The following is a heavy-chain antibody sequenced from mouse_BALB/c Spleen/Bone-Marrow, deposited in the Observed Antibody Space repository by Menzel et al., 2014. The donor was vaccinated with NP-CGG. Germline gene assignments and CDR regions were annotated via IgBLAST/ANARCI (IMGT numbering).Heavy chain of an antibody. CDR3: ARLYYDYGGGAY. J-gene: IGHJ3*01. V-gene: IGHV5-9-2*01. CDR2: ISGGGSYT. Sequence: EVQLVESGGGLVKPGGSLKLSCAASGFTFSSYGMSWVRQTPEKRLEWVATISGGGSYTYYPDSVKGRFTISRDNAKNNLYLQMSSLRSEDTALYYCARLYYDYGGGAYWGQGTLVTVSA. CDR1: GFTFSSYG. D-gene: IGHD2-4*01.